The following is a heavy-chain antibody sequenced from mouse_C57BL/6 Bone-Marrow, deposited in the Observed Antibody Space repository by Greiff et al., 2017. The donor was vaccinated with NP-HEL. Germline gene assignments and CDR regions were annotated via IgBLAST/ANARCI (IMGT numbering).Heavy chain of an antibody. CDR3: AKMGYYYGSSRYAMDY. D-gene: IGHD1-1*01. V-gene: IGHV2-5*01. CDR1: GFSLTSYG. J-gene: IGHJ4*01. Sequence: VHLVESGPGLVQPSQSLSITCTVSGFSLTSYGVHWVRQSPGKGLEWLGVIWRGGSTDYNAAFMSRLSITKDNSKSQVFFKMNSLQADDTAIYYCAKMGYYYGSSRYAMDYWGQGTSVTVSS. CDR2: IWRGGST.